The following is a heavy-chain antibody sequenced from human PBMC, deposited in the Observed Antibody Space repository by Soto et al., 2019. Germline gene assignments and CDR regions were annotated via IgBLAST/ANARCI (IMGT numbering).Heavy chain of an antibody. CDR3: AKDIRSRIAAAGEPSDY. CDR1: GFTFSSYA. D-gene: IGHD6-13*01. V-gene: IGHV3-23*01. CDR2: ISGSGGST. Sequence: PGWSLRLSCAASGFTFSSYAMSWVRQAPGKGLEWVSAISGSGGSTYYADSVKGRFTISRDNSKNTLYLQMNSLRAEDTAVYYCAKDIRSRIAAAGEPSDYWGQGTLVTVSS. J-gene: IGHJ4*02.